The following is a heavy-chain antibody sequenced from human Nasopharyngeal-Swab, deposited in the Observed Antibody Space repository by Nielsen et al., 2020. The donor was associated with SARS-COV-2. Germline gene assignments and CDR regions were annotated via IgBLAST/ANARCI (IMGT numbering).Heavy chain of an antibody. CDR1: GFTFSSYS. D-gene: IGHD3-22*01. Sequence: GESLKISCAASGFTFSSYSMNWVRQAPGKGLEWVSSISSSSSYIYYADSVKGRFTISRDNAKNSLYLQMNSLRAEDTALYYCAKLPDSYDSTGYLDFWGQGALVTVSS. CDR3: AKLPDSYDSTGYLDF. V-gene: IGHV3-21*04. CDR2: ISSSSSYI. J-gene: IGHJ4*02.